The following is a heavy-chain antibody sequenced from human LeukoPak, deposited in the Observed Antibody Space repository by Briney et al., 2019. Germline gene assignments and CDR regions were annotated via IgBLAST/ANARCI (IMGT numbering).Heavy chain of an antibody. CDR1: GFTFSSSA. CDR2: ISYDGSNK. CDR3: AKDLDSLLFYFDRSGYLSLDY. V-gene: IGHV3-30*18. J-gene: IGHJ4*02. Sequence: GSLRLSCAASGFTFSSSAMSWVRQVPGKGLEWVAIISYDGSNKYYADSVKGRFTISRDNSKNTLYLQMNSLRAEDTALYFCAKDLDSLLFYFDRSGYLSLDYWGQGILVTVSS. D-gene: IGHD3-22*01.